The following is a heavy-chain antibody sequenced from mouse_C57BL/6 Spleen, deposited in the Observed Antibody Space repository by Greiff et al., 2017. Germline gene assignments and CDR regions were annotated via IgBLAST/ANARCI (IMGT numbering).Heavy chain of an antibody. V-gene: IGHV1-69*01. J-gene: IGHJ2*01. D-gene: IGHD3-2*02. CDR3: ARRAQATDY. CDR1: GYTFTSYW. Sequence: VQLQQPGAELVMPGASVKLSCKASGYTFTSYWMHWVKQRPGQGLEWIGEIDPSDSYTNYNQKFKGKSTLTVDKSSSTAYMQLSSLTSEDSAVYYCARRAQATDYWGQGTTLTVSS. CDR2: IDPSDSYT.